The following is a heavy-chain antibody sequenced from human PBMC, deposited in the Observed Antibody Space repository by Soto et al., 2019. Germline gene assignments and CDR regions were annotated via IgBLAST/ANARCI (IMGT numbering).Heavy chain of an antibody. J-gene: IGHJ4*02. CDR3: AKARHPYGIWSFDY. V-gene: IGHV3-23*01. CDR1: GFTFRSYT. D-gene: IGHD3-10*01. Sequence: EVQLLETGGHLVQPGGSLRLSCGASGFTFRSYTMNWVRQAPGKGLEWVSGIGAGEDKYYADSVRGRFTISRDNSNNMLCPQINSLRAENTPIYYGAKARHPYGIWSFDYWGQGTLVTVPS. CDR2: IGAGEDK.